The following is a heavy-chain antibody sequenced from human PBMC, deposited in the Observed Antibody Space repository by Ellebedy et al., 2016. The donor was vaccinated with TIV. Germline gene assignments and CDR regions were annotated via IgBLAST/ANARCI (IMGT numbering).Heavy chain of an antibody. V-gene: IGHV5-51*01. Sequence: KVSCKATGYIFTNYWIGWVRQMPGKGLEWMGIVYPGDSDTIYSPSFQDQVTISADKSISTAYLQWSSLKPSDTAMYYCARLVLRTTSTRGDVFDIWGQGTMVTVSS. CDR1: GYIFTNYW. CDR2: VYPGDSDT. J-gene: IGHJ3*02. D-gene: IGHD2/OR15-2a*01. CDR3: ARLVLRTTSTRGDVFDI.